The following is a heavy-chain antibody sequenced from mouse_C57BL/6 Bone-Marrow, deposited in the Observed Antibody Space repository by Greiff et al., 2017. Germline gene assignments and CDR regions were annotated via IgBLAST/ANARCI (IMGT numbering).Heavy chain of an antibody. V-gene: IGHV1-74*01. Sequence: QVQLQQPGAELVKPGASVKVSCKASGYTFTSYWMHWVKQRPGQGLEWIGRIHPSDSDTNYNQKFKGKDTLTVDKSSSTAYIRLSSLTSEDSAVYYCAMVEYGEGYYFDYWGQGTTLTVSS. CDR1: GYTFTSYW. CDR3: AMVEYGEGYYFDY. J-gene: IGHJ2*01. D-gene: IGHD1-1*01. CDR2: IHPSDSDT.